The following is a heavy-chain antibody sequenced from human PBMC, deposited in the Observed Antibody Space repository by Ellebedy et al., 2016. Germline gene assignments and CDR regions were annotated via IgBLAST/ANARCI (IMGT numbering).Heavy chain of an antibody. CDR1: GYSFTSYW. CDR2: IYPDDSDT. Sequence: GESLKISCKGSGYSFTSYWIGWVRQMPGKGLEWMGIIYPDDSDTTYSPSFQGQVTVSVDKSISTAYLQWSNLKASDTAMYYCARQAGYCSSTSCHYGMDVWGQGTTVTVSS. V-gene: IGHV5-51*01. CDR3: ARQAGYCSSTSCHYGMDV. D-gene: IGHD2-2*01. J-gene: IGHJ6*02.